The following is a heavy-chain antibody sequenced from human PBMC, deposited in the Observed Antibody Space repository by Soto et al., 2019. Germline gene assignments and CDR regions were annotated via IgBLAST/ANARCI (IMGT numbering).Heavy chain of an antibody. CDR1: GFTFSSYA. CDR3: AKRLIYSSRWWNFDC. CDR2: ISAGGGTT. Sequence: EVQLLESGGGLVQPGGSLRLSCAASGFTFSSYAMSWVRQAPGKGLEWVSAISAGGGTTYYADSVKGRFTISRDNSENTLYVQINSLRAEDTAVCFCAKRLIYSSRWWNFDCWGQGTLVTVSS. D-gene: IGHD6-13*01. V-gene: IGHV3-23*01. J-gene: IGHJ4*02.